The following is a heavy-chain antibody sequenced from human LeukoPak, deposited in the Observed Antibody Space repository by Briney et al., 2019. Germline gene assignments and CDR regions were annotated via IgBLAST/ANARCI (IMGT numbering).Heavy chain of an antibody. CDR2: IRYDGSNK. Sequence: GGSLRLSCAASGFTFSSYGMHWVRQAPGKGLEWVAFIRYDGSNKYYADSVKGRFTISRDNSKNTLYLQMNSLRAEDTAVYYCAKGFFWSGSQHDAFDIWGQGTMVTVSS. D-gene: IGHD3-3*01. J-gene: IGHJ3*02. CDR3: AKGFFWSGSQHDAFDI. CDR1: GFTFSSYG. V-gene: IGHV3-30*02.